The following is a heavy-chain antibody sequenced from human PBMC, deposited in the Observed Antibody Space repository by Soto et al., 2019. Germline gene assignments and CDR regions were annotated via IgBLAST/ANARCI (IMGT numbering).Heavy chain of an antibody. CDR2: ISGSEGST. J-gene: IGHJ4*02. Sequence: GGSLRLSCAASGFTLSSYAVAGARQAPGKGLECVSAISGSEGSTYYADPVKDRFTISRDNSKNTLCLQMNSLAAEATTLYYCAQDLSVAGTFDHWGQGTLVTVSS. V-gene: IGHV3-23*01. CDR1: GFTLSSYA. CDR3: AQDLSVAGTFDH. D-gene: IGHD6-19*01.